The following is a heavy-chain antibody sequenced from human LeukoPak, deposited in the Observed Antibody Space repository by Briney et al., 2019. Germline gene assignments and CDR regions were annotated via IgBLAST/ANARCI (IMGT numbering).Heavy chain of an antibody. J-gene: IGHJ6*03. V-gene: IGHV4-34*01. CDR3: ARGRQQLVRQYYYYYYMDV. CDR2: INHSGST. D-gene: IGHD6-13*01. CDR1: GGPFSGYY. Sequence: PSETLSLTCAVYGGPFSGYYWSWIRQPPGKGLEWIGEINHSGSTNYNPSLKSRVTISVDTSKNQFSLKLSSVTAADTAVYYCARGRQQLVRQYYYYYYMDVWGKGTTVTVSS.